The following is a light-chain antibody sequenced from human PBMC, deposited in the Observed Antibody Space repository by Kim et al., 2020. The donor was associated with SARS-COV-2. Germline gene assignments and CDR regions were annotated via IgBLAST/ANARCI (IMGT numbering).Light chain of an antibody. CDR2: SNG. CDR1: QSNVGSKF. Sequence: GQRVTISGSGSQSNVGSKFVYWYQQFPGKAPKILVYSNGQRPSGVPDRFSASKSGTSAFLAISGLRSEDEADYFCATWDDSLNGVIIGGGTQLTVL. CDR3: ATWDDSLNGVI. V-gene: IGLV1-47*01. J-gene: IGLJ2*01.